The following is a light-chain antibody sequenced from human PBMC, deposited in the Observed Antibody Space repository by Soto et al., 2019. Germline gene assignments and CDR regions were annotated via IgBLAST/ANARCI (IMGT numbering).Light chain of an antibody. CDR3: SPYTSSSTHV. CDR2: DVS. Sequence: QSSLTRPSSVYGSAGESITISCTGTSSDVGGYNYVSWYQQHPGKAPKLMIYDVSNRPSGVSNRFSGSKSGNTASLTISGLQAEDEADYYCSPYTSSSTHVFGTGTKVTVL. V-gene: IGLV2-14*01. CDR1: SSDVGGYNY. J-gene: IGLJ1*01.